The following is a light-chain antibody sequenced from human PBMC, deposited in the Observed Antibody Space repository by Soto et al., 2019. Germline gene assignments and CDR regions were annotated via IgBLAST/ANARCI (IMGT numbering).Light chain of an antibody. CDR1: SSDVGSYNL. V-gene: IGLV2-23*01. CDR2: EGS. J-gene: IGLJ2*01. CDR3: SSYAGTSVL. Sequence: QAVVTQPASLSGSPGQSITISCTGTSSDVGSYNLVSWYQHHPGKASKLMIYEGSKRPSGVSNRFSGSTSANTASLTISGLQAEDEADYHCSSYAGTSVLFGGGTKLTVL.